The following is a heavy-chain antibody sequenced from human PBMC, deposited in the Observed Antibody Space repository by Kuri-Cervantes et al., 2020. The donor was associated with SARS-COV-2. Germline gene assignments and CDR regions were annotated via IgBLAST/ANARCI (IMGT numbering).Heavy chain of an antibody. D-gene: IGHD3-3*01. J-gene: IGHJ4*02. CDR2: IYTEGSTA. V-gene: IGHV3-74*01. CDR3: ARDVDPYYDYWSGSAGY. Sequence: GGSLRLSCAASGFSFSSYWMHWVRQAPGKGLVWVSRIYTEGSTASYADSVKGRFTISRDNAKNTLFLQMNSLRAEDTAVCYCARDVDPYYDYWSGSAGYWGQGTLVTVSS. CDR1: GFSFSSYW.